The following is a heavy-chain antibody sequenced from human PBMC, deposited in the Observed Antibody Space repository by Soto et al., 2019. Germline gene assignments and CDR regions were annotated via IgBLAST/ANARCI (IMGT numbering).Heavy chain of an antibody. J-gene: IGHJ4*02. CDR3: VTSLNYDFWRDGGRHYFFDY. CDR2: IYHSGST. D-gene: IGHD3-3*01. Sequence: QVQLQESGPGLVTPSGTLSLTCAVSGGSISSSYWWNWVRQPPGKGLEWIGKIYHSGSTNYNPSLKHRVTISVDKSNNQFSLRLSSVTAADTAVYFCVTSLNYDFWRDGGRHYFFDYGGQGTLVTVSS. V-gene: IGHV4-4*02. CDR1: GGSISSSYW.